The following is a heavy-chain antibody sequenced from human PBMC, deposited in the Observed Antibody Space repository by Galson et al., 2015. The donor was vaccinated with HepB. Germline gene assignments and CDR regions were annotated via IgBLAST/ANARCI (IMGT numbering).Heavy chain of an antibody. V-gene: IGHV3-30-3*01. Sequence: SLRLSCAASGFTFSSYAMHWVRQAPGKGLEWVAVISYDGSNKYYADSVKGRFTISRDNSKNTLYLQMNSLRAEDTAVYYCARGRDIVATTLDYWGQGTLVTVSS. J-gene: IGHJ4*02. CDR3: ARGRDIVATTLDY. CDR1: GFTFSSYA. D-gene: IGHD5-12*01. CDR2: ISYDGSNK.